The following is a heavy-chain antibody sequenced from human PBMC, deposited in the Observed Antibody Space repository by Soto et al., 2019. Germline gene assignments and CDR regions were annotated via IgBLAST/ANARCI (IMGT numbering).Heavy chain of an antibody. J-gene: IGHJ5*02. D-gene: IGHD6-19*01. V-gene: IGHV1-3*01. CDR1: GYTFTSYA. CDR2: INAGNGNT. CDR3: ARGLGYSSVWFDP. Sequence: QVQLVQSGAEVKKPGASVKVSCKASGYTFTSYAMHWVRQAPGQRLEWMGWINAGNGNTKYSQKFQGRVTITRDTXASTAYMELSSLRSEDTAVYYCARGLGYSSVWFDPWGQGTLVTVSS.